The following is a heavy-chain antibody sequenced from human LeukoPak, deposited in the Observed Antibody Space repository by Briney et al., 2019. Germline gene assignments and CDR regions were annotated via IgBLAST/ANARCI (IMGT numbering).Heavy chain of an antibody. D-gene: IGHD6-13*01. V-gene: IGHV1-69*16. CDR2: SIPILGTT. CDR1: GGTFSSYP. Sequence: SVKVSCKASGGTFSSYPISWVRQAPGQGLEWMGGSIPILGTTNYAQKFQGRVTITTDESTSTAYMELSSLRSEDTAVYYCARDPRPYSSAWSLYFQHWGQGTLVSVS. J-gene: IGHJ1*01. CDR3: ARDPRPYSSAWSLYFQH.